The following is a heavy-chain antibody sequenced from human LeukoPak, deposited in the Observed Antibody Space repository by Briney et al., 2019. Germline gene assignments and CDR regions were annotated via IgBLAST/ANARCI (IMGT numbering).Heavy chain of an antibody. J-gene: IGHJ6*03. CDR3: ARDAIEYYYPMDV. Sequence: GGSLRLSCAASGFTFSSYSMNWVRQAPGKGLEWVSYISSSSSTIYYADSVKGRFTISRDNAKNSLYLQMNSLRAEDTAVYYCARDAIEYYYPMDVWGKGTTVTVSS. V-gene: IGHV3-48*01. D-gene: IGHD3-10*01. CDR2: ISSSSSTI. CDR1: GFTFSSYS.